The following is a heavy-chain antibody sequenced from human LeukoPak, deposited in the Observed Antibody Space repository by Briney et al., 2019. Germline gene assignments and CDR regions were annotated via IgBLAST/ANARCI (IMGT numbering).Heavy chain of an antibody. Sequence: SETLSLTCAVYGGSFNGYYRSWIRQPPGKGLEWIGEIYHSGTSNYNPSLKSRVTISLDKSKNQFSLRLNSVTAADTAVYYCVRDMGSSNSKDWGQGTLVTVSS. CDR2: IYHSGTS. CDR1: GGSFNGYY. J-gene: IGHJ4*02. CDR3: VRDMGSSNSKD. D-gene: IGHD2-2*01. V-gene: IGHV4-34*01.